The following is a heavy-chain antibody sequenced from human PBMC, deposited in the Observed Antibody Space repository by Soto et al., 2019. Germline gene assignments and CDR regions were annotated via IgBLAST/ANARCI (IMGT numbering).Heavy chain of an antibody. CDR3: AREYYGSGTYTGEGY. Sequence: EVQLLESGGGLVQPGGSLRLSCVGSEFIFGNYALNWVRQAPGKGLEWVSTITRSGGRTYFADSVKGQFIISRDNSKNTVYLQMNRLRAEDTAVHYCAREYYGSGTYTGEGYWGRGTLVFVS. J-gene: IGHJ4*02. CDR2: ITRSGGRT. V-gene: IGHV3-23*01. CDR1: EFIFGNYA. D-gene: IGHD3-10*01.